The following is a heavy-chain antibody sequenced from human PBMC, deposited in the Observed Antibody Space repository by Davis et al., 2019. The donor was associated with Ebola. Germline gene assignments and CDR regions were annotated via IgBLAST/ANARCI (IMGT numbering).Heavy chain of an antibody. J-gene: IGHJ2*01. CDR3: ARARFGDHVFDL. CDR1: GFTFRSYD. D-gene: IGHD3-10*01. CDR2: IGAAGDT. V-gene: IGHV3-13*01. Sequence: PGGSLRLSCAASGFTFRSYDMHWVRQRPGKGPEWVSAIGAAGDTYYSASVKGRFTLSRESAKNSLYLQMNSLTVGDTAVYCARARFGDHVFDLWGRGTLVTVSS.